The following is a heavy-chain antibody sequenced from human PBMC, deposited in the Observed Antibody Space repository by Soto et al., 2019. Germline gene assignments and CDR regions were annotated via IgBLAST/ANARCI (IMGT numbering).Heavy chain of an antibody. Sequence: PGESLKISCKGSGYSFTSYWIGWVRQMPGKGLEWMGIIYPGDSDTRYSPSFQGQVTISADKSISTAYLQWSSLKASDTAMYYCARHTREYSGYDSAPNLAYWGQGTLVTVSS. CDR1: GYSFTSYW. CDR3: ARHTREYSGYDSAPNLAY. J-gene: IGHJ4*02. V-gene: IGHV5-51*01. CDR2: IYPGDSDT. D-gene: IGHD5-12*01.